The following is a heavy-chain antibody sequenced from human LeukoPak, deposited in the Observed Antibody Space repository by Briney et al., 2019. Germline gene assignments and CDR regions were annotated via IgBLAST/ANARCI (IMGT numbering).Heavy chain of an antibody. V-gene: IGHV1-24*01. Sequence: GASVKVSCKVSGYTLTELSMHWVRQAPGKGLEWMGGFDPEDGETIYAQKFQGRVTMTEDTSTDTAYMELSSLRSEDTAVYYCATDYGSGSYAPHLDAFDIWGQGTMVTVSS. J-gene: IGHJ3*02. CDR1: GYTLTELS. CDR2: FDPEDGET. D-gene: IGHD3-10*01. CDR3: ATDYGSGSYAPHLDAFDI.